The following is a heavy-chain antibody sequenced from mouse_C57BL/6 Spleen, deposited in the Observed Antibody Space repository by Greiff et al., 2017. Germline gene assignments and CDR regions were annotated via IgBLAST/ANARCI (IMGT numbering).Heavy chain of an antibody. CDR1: GFTFSSYA. CDR2: ISSGGDYI. J-gene: IGHJ1*03. CDR3: TSFITTVVEGYFDV. V-gene: IGHV5-9-1*02. Sequence: EVQRVESGEGLVKPGGSLKLSCAASGFTFSSYAMSWVRQTPEKRLEWVAYISSGGDYIYYADTVKGRFTISRDNARNTLYLQMSSLKSEDTAMYYCTSFITTVVEGYFDVWGTGTTVTVSS. D-gene: IGHD1-1*01.